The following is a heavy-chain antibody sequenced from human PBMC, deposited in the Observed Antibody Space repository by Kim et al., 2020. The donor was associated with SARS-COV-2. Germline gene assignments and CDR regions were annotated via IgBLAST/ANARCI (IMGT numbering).Heavy chain of an antibody. D-gene: IGHD2-8*01. CDR1: GFTFSSYA. CDR3: ARTKGAGYYYGMDV. J-gene: IGHJ6*02. V-gene: IGHV3-30-3*01. Sequence: GGSLRLSCEASGFTFSSYAMHWVRQTPGKGLEWVAVISYDGSNKYYADSVKGRFTISRDNSKNTLYLQMNSLRAEDTAVYYCARTKGAGYYYGMDVWGQGTTVTVSS. CDR2: ISYDGSNK.